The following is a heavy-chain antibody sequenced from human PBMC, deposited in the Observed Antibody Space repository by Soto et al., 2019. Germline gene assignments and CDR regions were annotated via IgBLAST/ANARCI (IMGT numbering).Heavy chain of an antibody. CDR1: GLTFSNYG. J-gene: IGHJ3*01. CDR3: EGRDDPFHV. V-gene: IGHV3-33*01. Sequence: QVQLVESGGGVVQPERSLRLSCVGTGLTFSNYGIPWVRQAPGRGLEWVAVIWHDGSQKYSADSVRGRFTISRDNSKNTVYLQMNSLRAEDTAVYYCEGRDDPFHVWGQGTMVTVSS. CDR2: IWHDGSQK.